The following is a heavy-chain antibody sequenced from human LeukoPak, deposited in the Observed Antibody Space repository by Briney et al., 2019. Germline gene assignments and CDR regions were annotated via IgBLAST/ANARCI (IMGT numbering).Heavy chain of an antibody. J-gene: IGHJ4*02. CDR3: ALRIEVTGALCFDS. V-gene: IGHV4-4*02. CDR2: IYHSGST. CDR1: GGSMSSYNW. Sequence: PSETLSLTCAVSGGSMSSYNWWSWVRQPPGKGLEWIGEIYHSGSTNYNPSLKSRVTISVDKSKNQFSLKLISVTAADTAVYYCALRIEVTGALCFDSWGQGTLVTVSS. D-gene: IGHD6-19*01.